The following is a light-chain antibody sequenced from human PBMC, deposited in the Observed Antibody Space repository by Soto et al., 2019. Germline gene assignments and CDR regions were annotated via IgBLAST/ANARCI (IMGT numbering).Light chain of an antibody. V-gene: IGKV3-20*01. CDR3: QQYDTSPPRYT. Sequence: EIVLTQSPGTLSLSPGESATLSCRASQSLNSNFLAWYQQKPGQAPRLLVYAASSRATGIPDRFSGSASGTVFTLTIIRLEPEDFAVYYCQQYDTSPPRYTFGQGTKLEIK. CDR1: QSLNSNF. J-gene: IGKJ2*01. CDR2: AAS.